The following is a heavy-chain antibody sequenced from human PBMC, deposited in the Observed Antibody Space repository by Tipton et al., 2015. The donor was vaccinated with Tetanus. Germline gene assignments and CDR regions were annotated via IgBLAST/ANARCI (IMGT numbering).Heavy chain of an antibody. J-gene: IGHJ5*02. CDR1: GASINAGGYL. CDR3: AKDQGGGRVVRLNWFDP. D-gene: IGHD6-6*01. Sequence: TLSLTCNVSGASINAGGYLWTWVRQHPGKGLEWIGNIYYSGSTYYNPSFESRVTISVDTSKNQFSLRMNSVTAADTAVYYCAKDQGGGRVVRLNWFDPWGPGTLVTVSS. V-gene: IGHV4-31*03. CDR2: IYYSGST.